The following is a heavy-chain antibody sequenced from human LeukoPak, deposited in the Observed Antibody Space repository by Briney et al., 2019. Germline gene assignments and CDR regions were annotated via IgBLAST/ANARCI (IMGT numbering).Heavy chain of an antibody. J-gene: IGHJ4*02. D-gene: IGHD1-1*01. CDR1: GFTFSNAW. CDR3: ARDPRTVRI. V-gene: IGHV3-11*04. Sequence: GGSLRLSCAASGFTFSNAWMTWVRQAPGKGLEWLSYISGNGGVIQYADSVKGRFTISRDNAKNLLYLQMDSLRVEDTAIYYCARDPRTVRIWGQGTLVTVSS. CDR2: ISGNGGVI.